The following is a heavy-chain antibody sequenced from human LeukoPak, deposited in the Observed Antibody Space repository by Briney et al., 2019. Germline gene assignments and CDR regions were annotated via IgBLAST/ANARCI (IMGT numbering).Heavy chain of an antibody. D-gene: IGHD2-21*02. V-gene: IGHV4-39*01. CDR2: IYYSGST. Sequence: SETLSITCTVSGGSISSSSYCWGWIRQPPGKGLEWIGSIYYSGSTYYNPSLKSRVTISVDTSKNQFSLKLSSVTAADTAVYYCARRSVTAAFDYWGQGTLVTVSS. CDR1: GGSISSSSYC. CDR3: ARRSVTAAFDY. J-gene: IGHJ4*02.